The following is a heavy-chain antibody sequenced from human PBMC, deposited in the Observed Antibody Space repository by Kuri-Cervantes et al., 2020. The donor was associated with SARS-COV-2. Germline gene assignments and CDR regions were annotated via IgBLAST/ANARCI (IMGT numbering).Heavy chain of an antibody. V-gene: IGHV5-10-1*01. CDR2: IDPRDSYT. D-gene: IGHD2-2*01. J-gene: IGHJ6*02. CDR1: GYSFTNFW. CDR3: ARHAPPTGIVVVPAAIYYGMDV. Sequence: GESLKISGKGSGYSFTNFWISWVRQMPGKGLEWMGNIDPRDSYTNYSPSFQGHVTISADKSISTAYLQWSSLRASDTAVYFCARHAPPTGIVVVPAAIYYGMDVWGQGTTVTVSS.